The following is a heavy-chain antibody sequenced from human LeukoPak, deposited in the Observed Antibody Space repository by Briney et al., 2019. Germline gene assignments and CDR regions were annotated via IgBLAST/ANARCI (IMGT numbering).Heavy chain of an antibody. V-gene: IGHV4-61*02. CDR1: GGSISSGSYY. CDR2: IFTSGTT. J-gene: IGHJ4*02. Sequence: SETLSLTCTVSGGSISSGSYYWSWIRQPAGKGLEWIGRIFTSGTTNYNPSPKSRVTISVNTSKNQFSLKLSYVTAADTAVYYCARDSAAMVAFDYWGEGTLVTVS. CDR3: ARDSAAMVAFDY. D-gene: IGHD5-18*01.